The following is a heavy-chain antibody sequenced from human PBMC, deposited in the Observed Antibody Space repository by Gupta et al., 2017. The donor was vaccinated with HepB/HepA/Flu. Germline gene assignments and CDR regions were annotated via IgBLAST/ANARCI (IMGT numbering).Heavy chain of an antibody. Sequence: VQLVESGGGVVQPGRSLRLSCAASGFTFSSYGMHWVRQAPGKGLEWVAVIWYDGSNKYYADSVKGRFTISRDNSKKSLYLQMNSLRAEERAVYYWAREGVGAFDYWGQGTLVTVSS. J-gene: IGHJ4*02. D-gene: IGHD3-16*01. CDR1: GFTFSSYG. CDR3: AREGVGAFDY. V-gene: IGHV3-33*01. CDR2: IWYDGSNK.